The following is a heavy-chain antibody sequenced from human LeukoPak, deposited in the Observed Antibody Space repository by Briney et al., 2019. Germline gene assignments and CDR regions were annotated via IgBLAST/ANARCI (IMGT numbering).Heavy chain of an antibody. D-gene: IGHD5-24*01. CDR2: TSGSGNT. CDR3: ARERDGYNWGFDY. J-gene: IGHJ4*02. V-gene: IGHV4-59*12. Sequence: SETLSLTCTVSGVSISHFYCTWIPQPPGKGLEWIGYTSGSGNTNYNPSLKSRVTISVDTYKNQFSLKLSSVTAADTVVYYCARERDGYNWGFDYWGQGTLVTVSS. CDR1: GVSISHFY.